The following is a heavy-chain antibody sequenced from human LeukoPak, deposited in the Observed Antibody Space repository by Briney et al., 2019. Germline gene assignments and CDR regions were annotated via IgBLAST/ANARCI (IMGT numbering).Heavy chain of an antibody. CDR1: GGSFSGYY. CDR3: ARVGCIGGTYYSRDFDF. CDR2: INHSGST. Sequence: PSETLSLTCAVYGGSFSGYYWSWIRQPPGKGLEWIAEINHSGSTNYNPSLKSRVTISVDTSKNQFSLNLSSVTAADTAVYYCARVGCIGGTYYSRDFDFWGQGTLVTVSS. J-gene: IGHJ4*02. D-gene: IGHD2-15*01. V-gene: IGHV4-34*01.